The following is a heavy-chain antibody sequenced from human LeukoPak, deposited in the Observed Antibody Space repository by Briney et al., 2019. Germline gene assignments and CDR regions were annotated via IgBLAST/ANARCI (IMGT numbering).Heavy chain of an antibody. Sequence: PGGSLRLSCAASGFTFSNYDMHWVRQAAGKGLEWVSAIATAGDTHYADSVKGRFTISRENAKNSLYLQMNSLRAEDTAVYYCANEGGGGWYREYFHHWGQGTLVTVSS. V-gene: IGHV3-13*01. J-gene: IGHJ1*01. CDR3: ANEGGGGWYREYFHH. D-gene: IGHD6-19*01. CDR2: IATAGDT. CDR1: GFTFSNYD.